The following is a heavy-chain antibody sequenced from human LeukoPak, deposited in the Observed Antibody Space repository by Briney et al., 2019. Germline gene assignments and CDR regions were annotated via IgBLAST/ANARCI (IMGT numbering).Heavy chain of an antibody. CDR2: IGTAGDT. Sequence: PGGSLRLSCAASGFTFSSYDMHWVRQAIGKGLEWVSAIGTAGDTYYPGSVKGRFTISRENAKNSLYLQMNSLRAGDTAVYYCARGRFLGGVLNYFDYWGQGTLVTVSS. D-gene: IGHD3-3*01. V-gene: IGHV3-13*01. CDR3: ARGRFLGGVLNYFDY. CDR1: GFTFSSYD. J-gene: IGHJ4*02.